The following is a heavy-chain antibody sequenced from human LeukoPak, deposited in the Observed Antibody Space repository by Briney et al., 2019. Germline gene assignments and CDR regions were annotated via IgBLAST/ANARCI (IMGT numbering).Heavy chain of an antibody. D-gene: IGHD3-22*01. CDR2: INPSGGST. Sequence: GASVKVSCKASGYTFTSYYMHWVRQAPGQGLEWMGIINPSGGSTSYAQEFQGRVTMTRDTSTSTVYMELSSLRSEDTAVYYCARDPSEYYYDSSGYSPPDYWGQGTLVTVSS. J-gene: IGHJ4*02. CDR3: ARDPSEYYYDSSGYSPPDY. CDR1: GYTFTSYY. V-gene: IGHV1-46*01.